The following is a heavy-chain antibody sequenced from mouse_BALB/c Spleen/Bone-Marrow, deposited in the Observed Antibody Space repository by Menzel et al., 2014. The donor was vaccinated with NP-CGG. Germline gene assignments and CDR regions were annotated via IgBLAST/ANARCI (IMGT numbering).Heavy chain of an antibody. D-gene: IGHD2-1*01. Sequence: QVQLQQSGPELVKPGASVKISCKASGYAFSSSWMNWVKQRPGQGLEWIGRIYPGDGDTNYNGKFKGKATRTADKSSSTAYMQLSSLTSVDSAVYFCARHAYGNSYWYFDVWGAGTTVTVSS. CDR2: IYPGDGDT. J-gene: IGHJ1*01. V-gene: IGHV1-82*01. CDR1: GYAFSSSW. CDR3: ARHAYGNSYWYFDV.